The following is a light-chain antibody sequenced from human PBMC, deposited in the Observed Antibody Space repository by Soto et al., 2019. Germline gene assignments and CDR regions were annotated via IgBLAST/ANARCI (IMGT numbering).Light chain of an antibody. Sequence: QTVVTQPPSASGTPGQRVTISCSGSSSNIGSNTVNWYQQLPGTAPKLLMYSNNQRPSGVPDRFSGSKSGTSVSLAISGLQSEDEADYHCAAWDDSLNGVVFGGGTKLTVL. CDR1: SSNIGSNT. V-gene: IGLV1-44*01. CDR3: AAWDDSLNGVV. CDR2: SNN. J-gene: IGLJ2*01.